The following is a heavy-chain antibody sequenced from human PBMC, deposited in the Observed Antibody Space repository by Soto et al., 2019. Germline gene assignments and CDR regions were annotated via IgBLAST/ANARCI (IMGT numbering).Heavy chain of an antibody. V-gene: IGHV3-30*18. CDR2: ISYDGRNK. Sequence: QVQLVESGGGVVQPGRSLRISCAASGLTFSSYGMHWVRQAPGKGLESVAGISYDGRNKYYVDSVKGRFTISRDNSKNTLDLQMNSLSPEDTAVFFCAKDTFYHDSSGYYTCDYWGQGTLVTVFS. CDR1: GLTFSSYG. J-gene: IGHJ4*02. CDR3: AKDTFYHDSSGYYTCDY. D-gene: IGHD3-22*01.